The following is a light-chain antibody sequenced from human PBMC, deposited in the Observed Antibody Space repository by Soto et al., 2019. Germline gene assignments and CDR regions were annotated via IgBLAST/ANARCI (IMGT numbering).Light chain of an antibody. Sequence: QSVLTQSSSASASLGSSVKLTCTLSSGHSSYIIAWHQQQPGKAPRYLMKLEGSGSYNKGSGVPDRFSGSRSGAERYLTLSHIQFEDEADYYCETWDSNTRVFGGGTKLTVL. CDR2: LEGSGSY. J-gene: IGLJ3*02. CDR1: SGHSSYI. CDR3: ETWDSNTRV. V-gene: IGLV4-60*02.